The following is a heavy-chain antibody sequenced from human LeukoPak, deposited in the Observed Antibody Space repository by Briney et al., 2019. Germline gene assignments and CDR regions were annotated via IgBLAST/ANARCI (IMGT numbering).Heavy chain of an antibody. V-gene: IGHV1-69*05. D-gene: IGHD2-2*03. CDR3: ARDVMPEDGYCSSTSCPVFDY. CDR1: GGTFSSYA. J-gene: IGHJ4*02. Sequence: SVTVSCKASGGTFSSYAISWVRQAPGQGLEWMGGIIPIFGTANYAQKLQGRVTMTTDTSTSTAYMELRSLRSDDTAVYYCARDVMPEDGYCSSTSCPVFDYWGQGTRVTVSS. CDR2: IIPIFGTA.